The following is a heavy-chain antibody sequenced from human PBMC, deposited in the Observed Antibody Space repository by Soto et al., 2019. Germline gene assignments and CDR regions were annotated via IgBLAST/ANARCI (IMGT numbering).Heavy chain of an antibody. CDR3: ASGTGVTFGGVTREFDY. Sequence: QVQLVQSGAEVKKPGSSVKVSCKASGGTFSSNVFTWVRQAPGQGLEWMGRLIPLFGTPIYAQKFQGRLTITADESTSTAYMALSSLTSDGTAIYYCASGTGVTFGGVTREFDYWGRGTLVTVFS. J-gene: IGHJ4*02. D-gene: IGHD3-16*01. CDR2: LIPLFGTP. V-gene: IGHV1-69*01. CDR1: GGTFSSNV.